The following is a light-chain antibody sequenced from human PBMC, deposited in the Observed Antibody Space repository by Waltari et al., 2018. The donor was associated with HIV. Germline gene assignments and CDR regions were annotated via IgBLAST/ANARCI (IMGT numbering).Light chain of an antibody. V-gene: IGKV1-6*02. CDR1: QAIRGD. Sequence: IQMAQSPSSLSASIGDRVIITCRASQAIRGDLGWYQQKAGEAPKRLIYSASSVQNGVPSRFSGSGTGTNFTLTINSLQSEDCATYYCLQHHSYPLTFGGGTKVEV. CDR2: SAS. J-gene: IGKJ4*01. CDR3: LQHHSYPLT.